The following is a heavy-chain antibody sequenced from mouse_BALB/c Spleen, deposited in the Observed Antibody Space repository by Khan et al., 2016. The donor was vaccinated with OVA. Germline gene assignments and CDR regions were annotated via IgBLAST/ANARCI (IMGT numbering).Heavy chain of an antibody. D-gene: IGHD2-3*01. V-gene: IGHV3-2*02. CDR2: ISSSGST. J-gene: IGHJ4*01. CDR1: GYSITSDYA. Sequence: EVQLQESGPGLVKPSQSLSLTCTVTGYSITSDYAWNWIRQFPGNKLEWMGYISSSGSTNYNPALKSPISITRDTSKNPFFLQLNSVPTEDTTTYYYARDGSRYNYAMDYWGQGTSGTVSS. CDR3: ARDGSRYNYAMDY.